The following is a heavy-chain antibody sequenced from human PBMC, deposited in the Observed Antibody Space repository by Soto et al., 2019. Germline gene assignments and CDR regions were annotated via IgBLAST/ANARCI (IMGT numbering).Heavy chain of an antibody. CDR3: ARLGYCSSSSCYYXDY. V-gene: IGHV3-33*01. Sequence: GGSLRLSCAASGFTFSSYGMHWVRQAPGKGLEWVAVIWYDGSNKYYADSVKGRFTISRDNSKNTLYLQMNSLRAEDTAVYYCARLGYCSSSSCYYXDYWGQGTLVTVSS. CDR2: IWYDGSNK. J-gene: IGHJ4*02. CDR1: GFTFSSYG. D-gene: IGHD2-2*03.